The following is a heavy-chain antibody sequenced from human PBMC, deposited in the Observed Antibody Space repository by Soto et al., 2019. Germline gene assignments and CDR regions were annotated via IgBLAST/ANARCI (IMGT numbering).Heavy chain of an antibody. CDR2: ISYDGSDK. CDR1: GFTFSSYG. V-gene: IGHV3-30*18. CDR3: AKGVVVATTDFQH. J-gene: IGHJ1*01. Sequence: QVQLVESGGGVVQPGRSLRLSCAASGFTFSSYGMHWVRQAPGKGLEWVAVISYDGSDKYYADSVKGRFTISRDNSNNTLYLQMDSLGAKDPAVYYCAKGVVVATTDFQHWGQGTLVTVSS. D-gene: IGHD2-15*01.